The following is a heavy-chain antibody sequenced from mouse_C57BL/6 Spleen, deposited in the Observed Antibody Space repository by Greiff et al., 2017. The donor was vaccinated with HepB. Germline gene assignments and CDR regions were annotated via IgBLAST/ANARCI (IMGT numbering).Heavy chain of an antibody. V-gene: IGHV1-81*01. CDR2: IYPRSGNT. D-gene: IGHD2-3*01. Sequence: QVQLQQSGAELARPGASVKLSCKASGYTFTSYGISWVKQRTGQGLEWIGEIYPRSGNTYYNEKFKGKATLTADKSSSTAYMELRSLTSEDSAVYFCARRDDGYPPCYGDYWGQGTSVTVSS. CDR1: GYTFTSYG. J-gene: IGHJ4*01. CDR3: ARRDDGYPPCYGDY.